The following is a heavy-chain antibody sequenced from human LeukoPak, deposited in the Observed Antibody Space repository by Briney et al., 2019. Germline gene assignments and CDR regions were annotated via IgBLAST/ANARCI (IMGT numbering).Heavy chain of an antibody. Sequence: SETLSLTCAVYGGSFSGYYWSWLRQPPGKGLEWIGEINHSGSTNYNPSLKSRVTISVDTSKNQFSLKLSSVTAADTAVYYCARHGFQWLALRWFDPWGQGTLVTVSS. CDR3: ARHGFQWLALRWFDP. J-gene: IGHJ5*02. CDR2: INHSGST. D-gene: IGHD6-19*01. CDR1: GGSFSGYY. V-gene: IGHV4-34*01.